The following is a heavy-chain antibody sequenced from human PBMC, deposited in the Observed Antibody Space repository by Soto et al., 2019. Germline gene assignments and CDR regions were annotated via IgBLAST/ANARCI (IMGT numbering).Heavy chain of an antibody. CDR2: VSPHGANT. CDR1: GFTFGSCG. D-gene: IGHD1-1*01. V-gene: IGHV3-23*01. CDR3: ATEGAKTTWNFDY. Sequence: LRLSCVASGFTFGSCGMNWVRQAPGKGLEWVAGVSPHGANTYYADSVRGRFIISRDDSRNTVSLDMNSLRGDDSAVYYCATEGAKTTWNFDYWGQGTVVTVSS. J-gene: IGHJ4*02.